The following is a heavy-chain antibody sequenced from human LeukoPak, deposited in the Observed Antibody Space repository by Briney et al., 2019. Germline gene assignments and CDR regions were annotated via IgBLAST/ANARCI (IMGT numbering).Heavy chain of an antibody. CDR2: ISGSGGST. CDR1: GFTFSSYA. Sequence: GGSLRLSCAASGFTFSSYAMSWVRQAPGKGLEWVSAISGSGGSTYYADSVKGRFTISRDNSKNTLYLQMNSLRAEDTAVYYSAKDWHYGESSYWGQGTLVTVSS. D-gene: IGHD4-17*01. J-gene: IGHJ4*02. V-gene: IGHV3-23*01. CDR3: AKDWHYGESSY.